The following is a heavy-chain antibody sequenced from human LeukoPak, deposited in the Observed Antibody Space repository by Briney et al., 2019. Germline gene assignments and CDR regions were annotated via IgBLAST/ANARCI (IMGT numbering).Heavy chain of an antibody. D-gene: IGHD3-22*01. CDR3: TRLFYYDSSGPPS. J-gene: IGHJ5*02. CDR1: GGFIRGSNYY. Sequence: SETLSLTCNVFGGFIRGSNYYWGWIRQPPGKGLEWIGSIYYSGSTYYNPSLKSRVTISVDTSNNQFSLKVRSATATDTAVYYCTRLFYYDSSGPPSWGQGTLVTVSS. CDR2: IYYSGST. V-gene: IGHV4-39*01.